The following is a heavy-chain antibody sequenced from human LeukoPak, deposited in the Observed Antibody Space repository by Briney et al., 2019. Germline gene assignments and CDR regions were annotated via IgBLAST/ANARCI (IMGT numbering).Heavy chain of an antibody. Sequence: PSETLSLTCAVYGGSFSGYYWSWTRQPPGKGLEWIGEINHSGSTNYNPSLKSRVTISVDTSKNQFSLKLSSVTAADTAVYYCARGKGVAASLNRAFDIWGQGTMVTVSS. CDR1: GGSFSGYY. V-gene: IGHV4-34*01. D-gene: IGHD2-15*01. CDR2: INHSGST. J-gene: IGHJ3*02. CDR3: ARGKGVAASLNRAFDI.